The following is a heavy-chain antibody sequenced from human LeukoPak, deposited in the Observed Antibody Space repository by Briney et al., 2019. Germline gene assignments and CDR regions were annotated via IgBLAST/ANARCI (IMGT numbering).Heavy chain of an antibody. Sequence: SSETLSLTCTVSGGSMSSYYWSWIRQPPGKGLEWIGYIYYSGSTKYNPSLKSRVTISVDTSKNQFSLKLSSVTAADTAVYYCARGARAGYNLEPFDYWGQGTLVTVSS. D-gene: IGHD5-24*01. CDR2: IYYSGST. CDR3: ARGARAGYNLEPFDY. CDR1: GGSMSSYY. V-gene: IGHV4-59*08. J-gene: IGHJ4*02.